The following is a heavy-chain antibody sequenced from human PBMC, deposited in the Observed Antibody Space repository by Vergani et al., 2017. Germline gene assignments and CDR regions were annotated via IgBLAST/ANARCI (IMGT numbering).Heavy chain of an antibody. D-gene: IGHD5-18*01. J-gene: IGHJ4*02. CDR2: ISGSGGST. Sequence: EVQLVESGGGVVQPGGSLRLSCAASGFTFDDYAMHWVRQAPGKGLEWVSLISGSGGSTYYADSVKGRFTISRDNSKNTLYLQMNSLRAEDTAVYYCAQGRGNSYGYYWGQGTLVTVSS. CDR1: GFTFDDYA. V-gene: IGHV3-23*04. CDR3: AQGRGNSYGYY.